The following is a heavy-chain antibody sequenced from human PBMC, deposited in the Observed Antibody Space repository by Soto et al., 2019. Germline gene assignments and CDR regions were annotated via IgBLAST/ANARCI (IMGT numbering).Heavy chain of an antibody. CDR2: IGASGAGT. CDR3: ALRKTGSYFDY. Sequence: EVQLLESGGALVQPGGSLRLSCAASGFTFSSYAMSWVRQAPGKGLERVSGIGASGAGTYYADSVKGRFIISRDNSKNTLHLQMNSLRAEDTAVYYCALRKTGSYFDYWGQGTLVTVSS. CDR1: GFTFSSYA. D-gene: IGHD1-26*01. J-gene: IGHJ4*02. V-gene: IGHV3-23*01.